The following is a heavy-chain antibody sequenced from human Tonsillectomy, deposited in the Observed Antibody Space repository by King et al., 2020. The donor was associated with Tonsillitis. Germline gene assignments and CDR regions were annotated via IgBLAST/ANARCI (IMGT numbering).Heavy chain of an antibody. Sequence: QLVQSGGGLVQPGRSLRLSCAASGFTFDDYAMHWVRQAPGKGLEWVSGISWNSGSICYADSVKGRFTIYRDNAKNSLYLEMNILRLEDTALYYCAKDIRGYCYGSVNFDYWGQGTLVTVSS. CDR3: AKDIRGYCYGSVNFDY. CDR2: ISWNSGSI. J-gene: IGHJ4*02. CDR1: GFTFDDYA. V-gene: IGHV3-9*01. D-gene: IGHD5-18*01.